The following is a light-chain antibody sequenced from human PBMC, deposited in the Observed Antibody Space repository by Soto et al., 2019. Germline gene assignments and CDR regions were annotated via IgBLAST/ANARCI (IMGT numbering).Light chain of an antibody. CDR1: QGISSY. Sequence: DIQLTQSPSFLSASVGDRVTITCRASQGISSYLAWYQQKPGKAPKLLIYAASTLQSGVPSRFSGSGSGTEFTLTISCLQPEDFATYYCQQLNSYPPWTFGQGTKVEIK. CDR2: AAS. V-gene: IGKV1-9*01. J-gene: IGKJ1*01. CDR3: QQLNSYPPWT.